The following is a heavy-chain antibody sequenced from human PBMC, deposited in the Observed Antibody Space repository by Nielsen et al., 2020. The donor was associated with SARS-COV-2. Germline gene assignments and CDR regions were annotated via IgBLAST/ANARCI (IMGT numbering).Heavy chain of an antibody. CDR2: IIPIFGTA. Sequence: SVKVSCKASGGTFSSYAISWVRQAPGQGLEWMGGIIPIFGTANYAQKFQGRVTITADKSTSTAYMELSSLRSEDTAVYYCARVPEWELPYGYFDYWGQRTLVTVSS. J-gene: IGHJ4*02. CDR3: ARVPEWELPYGYFDY. CDR1: GGTFSSYA. D-gene: IGHD1-26*01. V-gene: IGHV1-69*06.